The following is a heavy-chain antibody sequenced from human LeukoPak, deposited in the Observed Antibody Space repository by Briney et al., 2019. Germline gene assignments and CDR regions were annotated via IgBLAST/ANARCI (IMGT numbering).Heavy chain of an antibody. J-gene: IGHJ4*02. Sequence: HPGRSLRLSCAASGFTFSSYGMHWVRQAPGKGLEWVAVISYDGSNKYYADSVKGRFTISRDNSKNTLYLQMNSLRAEDTAVYYCAKGGYGSGSYYPDYWGQGTLVTVSS. V-gene: IGHV3-30*18. D-gene: IGHD3-10*01. CDR1: GFTFSSYG. CDR2: ISYDGSNK. CDR3: AKGGYGSGSYYPDY.